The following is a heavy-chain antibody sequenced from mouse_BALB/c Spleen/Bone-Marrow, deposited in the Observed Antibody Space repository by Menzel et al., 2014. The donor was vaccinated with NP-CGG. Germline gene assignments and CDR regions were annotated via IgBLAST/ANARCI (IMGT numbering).Heavy chain of an antibody. V-gene: IGHV7-3*02. CDR2: IRNKANGYTT. J-gene: IGHJ1*01. CDR1: GFTLTDYY. Sequence: EVQRVESGGGSVQPGGSLRLSCATSGFTLTDYYMSWVRQPPGKALEWLGFIRNKANGYTTEYSASVKGRFTISRDNSQRILYLQMNTLRAEDSATYYCARDENVGIYWYFDVWGAGTTVIVSS. CDR3: ARDENVGIYWYFDV.